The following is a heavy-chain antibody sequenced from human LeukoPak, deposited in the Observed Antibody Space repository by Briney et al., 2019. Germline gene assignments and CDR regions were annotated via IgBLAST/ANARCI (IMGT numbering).Heavy chain of an antibody. V-gene: IGHV3-23*01. Sequence: GRSLRLSCAASGFTFSSYGMHWVRQAPGKGLEWVSAISGSGGSTYYADSVKGRFTISRDNSKDTLYLQMNSLRAEDTAVYYCAKGPREAVAGYYYYYYYMDVWGKGTTVTVSS. CDR2: ISGSGGST. J-gene: IGHJ6*03. CDR1: GFTFSSYG. CDR3: AKGPREAVAGYYYYYYYMDV. D-gene: IGHD6-19*01.